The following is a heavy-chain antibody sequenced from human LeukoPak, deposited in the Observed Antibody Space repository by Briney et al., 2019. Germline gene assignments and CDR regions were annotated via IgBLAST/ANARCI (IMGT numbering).Heavy chain of an antibody. V-gene: IGHV1-18*01. J-gene: IGHJ3*02. CDR1: GYTFTSYG. D-gene: IGHD4-23*01. Sequence: ASVKVSCKASGYTFTSYGISWVRQAPGQGLEWMGWISAYNGNTNYEQKLQGRVTMTTDTSTSTAYMELRSLRSADTALYYCARDLFMGGNEGDAFDIWGQGTMVTVSS. CDR3: ARDLFMGGNEGDAFDI. CDR2: ISAYNGNT.